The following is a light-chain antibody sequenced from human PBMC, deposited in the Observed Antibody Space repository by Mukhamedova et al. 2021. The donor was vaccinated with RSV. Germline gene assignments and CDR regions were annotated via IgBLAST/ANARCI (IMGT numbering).Light chain of an antibody. V-gene: IGKV3-20*01. J-gene: IGKJ1*01. CDR2: GVS. CDR3: QQYGSSPWT. Sequence: LAWYQKKPGQETRLLIYGVSTRATGIPDRFSGRGAGTELTLTINRLEPEDLAVYDWQQYGSSPWTCGQGTEVEIK.